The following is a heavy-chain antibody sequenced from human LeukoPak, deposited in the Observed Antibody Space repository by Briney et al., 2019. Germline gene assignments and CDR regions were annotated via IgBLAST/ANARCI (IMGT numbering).Heavy chain of an antibody. V-gene: IGHV4-34*01. J-gene: IGHJ3*02. CDR1: GGSFSGYY. Sequence: SETLSLTCAVYGGSFSGYYWSWIRQPPGKGLEWIGEINHSGSTNYNPSLKSRVTISVDTSKNQFSLKLSSVTAADTAVCYCARGSDFRAFDIWGQGTMVTVSS. D-gene: IGHD2-21*02. CDR2: INHSGST. CDR3: ARGSDFRAFDI.